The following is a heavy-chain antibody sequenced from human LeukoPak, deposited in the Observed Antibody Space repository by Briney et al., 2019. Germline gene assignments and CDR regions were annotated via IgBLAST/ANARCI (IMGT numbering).Heavy chain of an antibody. CDR3: ARRITIFGVAYDY. J-gene: IGHJ4*02. CDR1: GFSFSTSW. V-gene: IGHV3-7*01. Sequence: GGSLRLSCEASGFSFSTSWMSWVRQAPGKGLEWVANIKEDGTEKYYVDSVKGRFTISRDDAKNSLYLQMSRLRAEDTAVYYCARRITIFGVAYDYWGQGNLVTVTS. D-gene: IGHD3-3*01. CDR2: IKEDGTEK.